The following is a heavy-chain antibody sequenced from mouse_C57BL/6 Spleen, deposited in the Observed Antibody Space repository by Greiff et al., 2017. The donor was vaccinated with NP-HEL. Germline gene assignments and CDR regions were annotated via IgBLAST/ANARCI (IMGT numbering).Heavy chain of an antibody. D-gene: IGHD2-4*01. Sequence: DVKLQESGPELVKPGASVKMSCKASGYTFTDYNMHWVKQSHGKSLEWIGYINPNNGGTSYNQKFKGKATLTVNKSSSTAYMELRSLTSEDSAVYYCARRYDYVYFDYWGQGTTLTVSS. J-gene: IGHJ2*01. CDR1: GYTFTDYN. V-gene: IGHV1-22*01. CDR3: ARRYDYVYFDY. CDR2: INPNNGGT.